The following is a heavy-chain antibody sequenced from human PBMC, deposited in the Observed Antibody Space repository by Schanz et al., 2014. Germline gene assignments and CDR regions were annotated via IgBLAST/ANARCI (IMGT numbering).Heavy chain of an antibody. J-gene: IGHJ4*02. CDR1: GFTFSSYA. Sequence: QVQLVGSGGGLIQPGGSLRLSCTASGFTFSSYAMSWVRQAPGKGLEWVAVISYDGRNKYYADSVKGRFTISRDNSRNTLYLQMNSLRTEDTAVYYCASPSGYSDYGTYFDFWGQGTLVTVSS. CDR3: ASPSGYSDYGTYFDF. V-gene: IGHV3-30-3*01. D-gene: IGHD5-12*01. CDR2: ISYDGRNK.